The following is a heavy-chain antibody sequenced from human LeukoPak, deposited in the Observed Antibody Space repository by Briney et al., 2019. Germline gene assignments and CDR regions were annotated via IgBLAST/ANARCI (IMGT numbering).Heavy chain of an antibody. Sequence: ASVKVSCKASGDTFIDYGFTWLRQAPGQRLEWMGRINTLDGNTDYAQKFQDRVSMTTDTSTNTAYMELRSLRPDDTAVYYCARDRYEFTYWGQGTLVTVSS. CDR2: INTLDGNT. CDR3: ARDRYEFTY. V-gene: IGHV1-18*01. CDR1: GDTFIDYG. J-gene: IGHJ4*02. D-gene: IGHD3-3*01.